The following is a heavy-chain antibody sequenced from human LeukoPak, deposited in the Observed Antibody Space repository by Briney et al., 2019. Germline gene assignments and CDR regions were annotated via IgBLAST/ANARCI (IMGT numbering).Heavy chain of an antibody. D-gene: IGHD2-15*01. CDR1: GFTFSSYS. CDR3: ARDLSDAEGFDY. Sequence: GGSLRLSCAASGFTFSSYSMNWVRQAPGKGLEWVSSISSSSSYIYYADSVKGRFTISRDNAKNSLYLQMNSLRAEDTAVYYCARDLSDAEGFDYWGQGTLVTVSS. CDR2: ISSSSSYI. V-gene: IGHV3-21*01. J-gene: IGHJ4*02.